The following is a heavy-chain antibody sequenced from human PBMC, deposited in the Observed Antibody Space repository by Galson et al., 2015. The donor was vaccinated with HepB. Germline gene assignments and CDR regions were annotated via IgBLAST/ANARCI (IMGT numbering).Heavy chain of an antibody. CDR3: ATDPNYDFWSGYYVI. Sequence: SVKVSCKASGGTFSSYAISWVRQAPGQGLEWMGGIIPIFGTANYAQKFQGRVTITADESTSTAYMELSSLRSEDTAAYYCATDPNYDFWSGYYVIWGQGTLVTVSS. J-gene: IGHJ4*02. CDR2: IIPIFGTA. CDR1: GGTFSSYA. D-gene: IGHD3-3*01. V-gene: IGHV1-69*13.